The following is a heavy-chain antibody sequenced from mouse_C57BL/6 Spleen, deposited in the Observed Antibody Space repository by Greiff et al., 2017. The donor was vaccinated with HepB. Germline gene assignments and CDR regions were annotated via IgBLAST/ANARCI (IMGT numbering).Heavy chain of an antibody. Sequence: EVQLQQSGPELVKPGASVKIPCKASGYTFTDYNMDWVKQSHGKSLEWIGDINPNNGGTIYNQKFKGKATLTVDKSSSTAYMELRSLTSEDTAVYYWARRPSYYGSSFDYWGQGTTLTVSS. D-gene: IGHD1-1*01. V-gene: IGHV1-18*01. CDR3: ARRPSYYGSSFDY. CDR2: INPNNGGT. J-gene: IGHJ2*01. CDR1: GYTFTDYN.